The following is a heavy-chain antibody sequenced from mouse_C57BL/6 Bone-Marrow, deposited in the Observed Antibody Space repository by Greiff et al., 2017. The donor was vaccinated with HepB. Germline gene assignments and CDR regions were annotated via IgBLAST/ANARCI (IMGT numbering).Heavy chain of an antibody. V-gene: IGHV2-9-1*01. CDR2: IWTGGGT. Sequence: QVQLKESGPGLVAPSQSLSITCTVSGFSLTSYAISWVRQPPGKGLEWLGVIWTGGGTNYNSALKSRLSISKDNSKSQDFLKMNSLQTDDTARYYCARAPYYYGSSYCWYFDVWGTGTTVTVSS. D-gene: IGHD1-1*01. CDR3: ARAPYYYGSSYCWYFDV. J-gene: IGHJ1*03. CDR1: GFSLTSYA.